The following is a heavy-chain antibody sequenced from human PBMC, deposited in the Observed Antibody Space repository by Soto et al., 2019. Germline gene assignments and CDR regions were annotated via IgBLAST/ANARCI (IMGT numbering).Heavy chain of an antibody. V-gene: IGHV3-74*01. CDR1: GFTFSSYW. CDR3: VRTSLVVAAATREYD. D-gene: IGHD2-15*01. J-gene: IGHJ4*02. CDR2: INSDGRST. Sequence: EVQLLESGGGLVQPGGSLRLSCAAYGFTFSSYWMHWVRQAPRKGLAWVSRINSDGRSTSYADSVKGRCTIYRDNAKKTLYLQMNSLRTEDTAVYYCVRTSLVVAAATREYDWGQGTLGTVST.